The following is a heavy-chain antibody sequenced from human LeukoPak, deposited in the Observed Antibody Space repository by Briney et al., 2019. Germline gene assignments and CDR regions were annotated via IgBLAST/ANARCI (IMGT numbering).Heavy chain of an antibody. D-gene: IGHD3-9*01. CDR1: LGSVSSTESY. CDR3: ARLSKGRYFDYIFDY. V-gene: IGHV4-39*01. J-gene: IGHJ4*02. CDR2: IYYTGST. Sequence: SETLSLTCTVPLGSVSSTESYWGWIRQPPRKCLQWIGNIYYTGSTYYNPSLNSRVTMSVDTSQNQISLKMTSVTAADTAVYYCARLSKGRYFDYIFDYWGQGTLVTVSS.